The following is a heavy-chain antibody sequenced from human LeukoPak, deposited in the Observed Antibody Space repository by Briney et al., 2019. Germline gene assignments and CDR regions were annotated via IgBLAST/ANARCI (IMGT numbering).Heavy chain of an antibody. V-gene: IGHV4-38-2*02. J-gene: IGHJ3*02. D-gene: IGHD3-22*01. Sequence: KPSATLSHTFNVSGYSISSGFYWGWVLQPPGKRPEWIASLFHSGSTYYNPSLQSRLTISVDSSRNQFSLRLTSLTDADTAVYYCERVSPIVVVSSWIFDIWGPGTMVTVSS. CDR2: LFHSGST. CDR3: ERVSPIVVVSSWIFDI. CDR1: GYSISSGFY.